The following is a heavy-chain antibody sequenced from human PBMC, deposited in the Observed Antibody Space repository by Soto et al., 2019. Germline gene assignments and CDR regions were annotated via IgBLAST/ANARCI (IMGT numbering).Heavy chain of an antibody. CDR3: ARRRDKSGYWAWPFDY. D-gene: IGHD3-22*01. CDR1: GGSISSSIYY. V-gene: IGHV4-39*01. J-gene: IGHJ4*02. Sequence: PSETLSLTCTVSGGSISSSIYYWAWIRQPPGKGLEWIGSIYSSGSTYYNPSLRSRVTISVDTSKNQFSLKLSSVTAANTAVYYCARRRDKSGYWAWPFDYWGQGTLVTVSS. CDR2: IYSSGST.